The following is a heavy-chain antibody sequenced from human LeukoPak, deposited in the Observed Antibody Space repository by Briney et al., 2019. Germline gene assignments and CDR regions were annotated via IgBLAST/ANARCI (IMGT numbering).Heavy chain of an antibody. CDR3: ARDYGYCRGNTCYTSFDY. D-gene: IGHD2-2*02. CDR2: TSNGNTE. Sequence: GRFRRLSSAAAGSSFSGYGANCDSLVPGSLMEWDSMTSNGNTEHYAESVKGRFTISRDNARNSAYLQMNSLRDEDTAMYYCARDYGYCRGNTCYTSFDYWGHGTLVTVSS. V-gene: IGHV3-48*02. CDR1: GSSFSGYG. J-gene: IGHJ4*01.